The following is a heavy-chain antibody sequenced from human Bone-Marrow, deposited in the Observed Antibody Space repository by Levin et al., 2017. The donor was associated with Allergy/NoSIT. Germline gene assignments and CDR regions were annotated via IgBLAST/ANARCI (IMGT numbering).Heavy chain of an antibody. V-gene: IGHV3-7*01. D-gene: IGHD4-17*01. CDR2: IKQDGSEK. CDR1: GFTFSSYW. Sequence: GESLKISCAASGFTFSSYWMSWVRQAPGKGLEWVANIKQDGSEKYYVDSVKGRFTISRDNAKNSLYLQMNSLRAEDTAVYYCAREAAVTSYTYYYGMDVWGQGTTVTVSS. J-gene: IGHJ6*02. CDR3: AREAAVTSYTYYYGMDV.